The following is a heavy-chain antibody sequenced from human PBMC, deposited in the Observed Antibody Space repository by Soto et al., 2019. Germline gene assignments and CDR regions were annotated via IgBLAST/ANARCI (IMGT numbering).Heavy chain of an antibody. D-gene: IGHD3-22*01. CDR2: ISYGGVNK. V-gene: IGHV3-30-3*01. CDR1: GFTFSTSV. CDR3: AREEFEDGRGHFDY. J-gene: IGHJ4*02. Sequence: GGSLRLSCAASGFTFSTSVMHWVRQAPGKGLEWMAIISYGGVNKYYADSVKGRFTISRDISESTLYLQMNSLRTEDTVVYYCAREEFEDGRGHFDYWGQGTLVTVSS.